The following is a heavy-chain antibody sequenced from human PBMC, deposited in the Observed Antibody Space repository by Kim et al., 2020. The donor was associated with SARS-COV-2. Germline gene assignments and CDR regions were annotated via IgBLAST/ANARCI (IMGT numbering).Heavy chain of an antibody. CDR2: IWFDESKK. D-gene: IGHD3-9*01. CDR1: GFTFSSYG. CDR3: LRDSDIVTGYKRGFGMDV. V-gene: IGHV3-33*08. Sequence: GGSLRLSCAASGFTFSSYGMHWVRQAPGKGLEWVAVIWFDESKKYYADSVKGRFTTSRDNSKNTLYLQMNSLGAEDTAVYYCLRDSDIVTGYKRGFGMDVWGQGTPVTVSS. J-gene: IGHJ6*02.